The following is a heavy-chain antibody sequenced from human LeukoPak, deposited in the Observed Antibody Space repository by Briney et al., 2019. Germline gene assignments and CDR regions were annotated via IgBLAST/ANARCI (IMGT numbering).Heavy chain of an antibody. V-gene: IGHV3-74*01. CDR3: ARGYSGTYRFGY. J-gene: IGHJ4*02. CDR2: INSDGSST. Sequence: GGSLRLSCAASGFTFSSYWMHWVRQGPGKGLVWVSRINSDGSSTSDADSVKGRFTISRDNAKNTLYLQMSSLRAEDTAVYYCARGYSGTYRFGYWGQGTLVTVSS. CDR1: GFTFSSYW. D-gene: IGHD1-26*01.